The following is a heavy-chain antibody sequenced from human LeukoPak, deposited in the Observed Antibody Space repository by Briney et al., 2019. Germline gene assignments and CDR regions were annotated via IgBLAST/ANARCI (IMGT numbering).Heavy chain of an antibody. CDR2: ISPSSGDI. Sequence: GGSLRLSCAASGFTFTDYYMTWIRQAPGKGLEWVSYISPSSGDIMYSDSVKGRFTISRDNAETSLYLQMNSLRADDTAVYYCSRDPRLLDYRGQGTLVTVSS. CDR3: SRDPRLLDY. J-gene: IGHJ4*02. V-gene: IGHV3-11*05. CDR1: GFTFTDYY.